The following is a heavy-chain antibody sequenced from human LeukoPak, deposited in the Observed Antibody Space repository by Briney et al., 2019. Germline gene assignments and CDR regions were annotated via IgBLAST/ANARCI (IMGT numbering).Heavy chain of an antibody. Sequence: PGGSLRLSCAASGFTFSSYAMYWVRQAPGKGLEWVAVISYDGSNKYYADSVKGRLTISRDNSKNTLYLQMNSLRAEDTAVYYCARESYGMDVWGQGTTVTVSS. J-gene: IGHJ6*02. CDR3: ARESYGMDV. V-gene: IGHV3-30-3*01. CDR1: GFTFSSYA. CDR2: ISYDGSNK.